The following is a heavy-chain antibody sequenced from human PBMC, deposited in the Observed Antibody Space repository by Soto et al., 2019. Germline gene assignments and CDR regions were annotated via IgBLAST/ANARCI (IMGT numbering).Heavy chain of an antibody. V-gene: IGHV5-10-1*01. J-gene: IGHJ4*02. CDR3: ARHFYSSSWYTNY. CDR1: GYSFTSYW. D-gene: IGHD6-13*01. Sequence: PGESLKISCKGSGYSFTSYWISWVRQMPGKGLEWMGRIDPSDSYTNYSPSFQGHVTISADKSISTAYLQWSSLKASDTAMYYCARHFYSSSWYTNYWGQGTLVTVSS. CDR2: IDPSDSYT.